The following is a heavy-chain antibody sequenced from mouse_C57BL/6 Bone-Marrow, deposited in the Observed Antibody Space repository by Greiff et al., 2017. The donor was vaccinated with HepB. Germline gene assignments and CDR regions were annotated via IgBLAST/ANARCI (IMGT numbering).Heavy chain of an antibody. Sequence: VQLQQSGAELARPGASVKLSCKASGYTFTSYGISWVKQRTGQGLEWIGEIYPRSGNTYYNEKFKGKATLTADKSSSTAYMELRSLTSEDSAVYVCARSYYGSSFYWYFDVWGTGTTVTVSS. CDR3: ARSYYGSSFYWYFDV. CDR2: IYPRSGNT. CDR1: GYTFTSYG. V-gene: IGHV1-81*01. J-gene: IGHJ1*03. D-gene: IGHD1-1*01.